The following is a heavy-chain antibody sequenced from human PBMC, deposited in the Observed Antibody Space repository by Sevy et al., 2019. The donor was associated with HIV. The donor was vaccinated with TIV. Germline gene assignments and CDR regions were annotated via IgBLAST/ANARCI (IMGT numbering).Heavy chain of an antibody. Sequence: GGSLRLSCTASGFTFSDYYMTWVRQAPGKGLEWVSAISGSGGYTYYADSVKGRFTISRDNSKKTLDLQMHSLRAEDTAVYYCAKEGYESSGYYHWGQGTLVTVSS. CDR3: AKEGYESSGYYH. D-gene: IGHD3-22*01. CDR2: ISGSGGYT. V-gene: IGHV3-23*01. CDR1: GFTFSDYY. J-gene: IGHJ5*02.